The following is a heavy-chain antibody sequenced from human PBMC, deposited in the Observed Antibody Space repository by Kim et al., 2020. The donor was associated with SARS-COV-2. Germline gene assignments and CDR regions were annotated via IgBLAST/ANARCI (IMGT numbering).Heavy chain of an antibody. D-gene: IGHD6-13*01. V-gene: IGHV1-69*04. CDR2: IIPIFGIA. CDR3: ASRKNFYSSSWDYYYYYYM. J-gene: IGHJ6*03. Sequence: SVKVSCKASGGTFSSYAISWVRQAPGQGLEWMGRIIPIFGIANYAQKFQGRVTITADKSTSTAYMELSSLRSEDTAVYYCASRKNFYSSSWDYYYYYYM. CDR1: GGTFSSYA.